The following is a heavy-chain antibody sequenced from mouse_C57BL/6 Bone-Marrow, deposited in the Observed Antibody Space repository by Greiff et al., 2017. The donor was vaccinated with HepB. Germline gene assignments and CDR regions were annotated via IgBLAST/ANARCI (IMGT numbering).Heavy chain of an antibody. CDR3: ARSGDYDAGFAY. CDR1: GYTFTSYT. Sequence: QVQLQQSGAELARPGASVKMSCKASGYTFTSYTMHWVKQRPGQGLEWIGYINPSSGYTKYNQKFKDKATLTADKSSSTAYMQLSSLTSEDSAVYYCARSGDYDAGFAYWGQGTLVTVPA. J-gene: IGHJ3*01. D-gene: IGHD2-4*01. V-gene: IGHV1-4*01. CDR2: INPSSGYT.